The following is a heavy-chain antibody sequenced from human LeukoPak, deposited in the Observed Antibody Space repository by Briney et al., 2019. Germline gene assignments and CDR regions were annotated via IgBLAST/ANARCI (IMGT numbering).Heavy chain of an antibody. V-gene: IGHV3-74*01. Sequence: PGGSLRLSCAASGFTFSSYWMHWVRQAPGKGLVWVSRINSDGSSTSYADSVKGRFTISRDNAKNTLYLQMNSLRAGDTAVYYCAGQYSYGDYFDYWGQGTLVTVSS. J-gene: IGHJ4*02. CDR1: GFTFSSYW. CDR2: INSDGSST. CDR3: AGQYSYGDYFDY. D-gene: IGHD5-18*01.